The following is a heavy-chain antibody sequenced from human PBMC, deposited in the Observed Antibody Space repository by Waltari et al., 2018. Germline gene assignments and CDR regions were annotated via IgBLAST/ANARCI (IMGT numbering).Heavy chain of an antibody. CDR1: GGSISSHY. D-gene: IGHD3-22*01. J-gene: IGHJ3*02. CDR3: ARDSYDSSGYYYLGAFDI. CDR2: IYYSGST. V-gene: IGHV4-59*11. Sequence: QVQLQESGPGLVKPSETLSLTCTVSGGSISSHYWSWIRQLPGKGLEWIGYIYYSGSTNYNPSLKSRVTISVDTSKNQFSLKLSSVTAADTAVYYCARDSYDSSGYYYLGAFDIWGQGTMVTVSS.